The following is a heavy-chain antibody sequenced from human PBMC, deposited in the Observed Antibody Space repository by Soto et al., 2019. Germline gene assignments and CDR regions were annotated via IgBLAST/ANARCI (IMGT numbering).Heavy chain of an antibody. J-gene: IGHJ4*02. D-gene: IGHD4-17*01. CDR1: GGSISSYY. Sequence: SETLSLTCTVSGGSISSYYWSWIRQPPGKGLEWIGYIYYSGSTNYNPSLKSRVTISVDTSKNQFSLKLSSVTAADTAVYYCARGNYGDYDYWGQGTLVTVSS. V-gene: IGHV4-59*01. CDR3: ARGNYGDYDY. CDR2: IYYSGST.